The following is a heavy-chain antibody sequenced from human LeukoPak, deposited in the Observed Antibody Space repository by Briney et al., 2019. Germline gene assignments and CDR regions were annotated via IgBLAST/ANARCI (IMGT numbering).Heavy chain of an antibody. CDR2: IWYDGIKK. V-gene: IGHV3-33*08. CDR3: ARDSGHYFDY. CDR1: GFTFSSYA. J-gene: IGHJ4*02. Sequence: GGSLRLSCAASGFTFSSYAMSWVRQAPGKGLEWVGVIWYDGIKKNYADSVKGRFTISRDNSKNTLHLQMNSLRAEGTAVYYCARDSGHYFDYWGQGTLVTVSS. D-gene: IGHD1-1*01.